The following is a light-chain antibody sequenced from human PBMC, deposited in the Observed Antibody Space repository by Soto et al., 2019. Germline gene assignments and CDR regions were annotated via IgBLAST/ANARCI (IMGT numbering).Light chain of an antibody. CDR2: DAS. CDR1: QSVSSY. CDR3: QQRRNWPPEFT. Sequence: EIVLTQSPATLSLSPGERATLSCRASQSVSSYLAWYQQKPGQAPRLLIYDASNRATGIPARFSGSGSGTEFTLTISSLVPEDFAVYYCQQRRNWPPEFTFGPGTKVDIK. V-gene: IGKV3-11*01. J-gene: IGKJ3*01.